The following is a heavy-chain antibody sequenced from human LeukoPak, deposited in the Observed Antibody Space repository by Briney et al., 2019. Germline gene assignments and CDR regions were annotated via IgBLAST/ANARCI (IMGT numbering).Heavy chain of an antibody. J-gene: IGHJ4*02. V-gene: IGHV1-18*01. CDR3: AREPNYVDTATRGLFDY. CDR2: ISAYNGNT. D-gene: IGHD5-18*01. CDR1: GYTFTSYG. Sequence: ASVKVSCKASGYTFTSYGISWVRQAPGQGLEWMGWISAYNGNTNYAQKLQGRVTMTTDTSTSTAYMELRSLRSDDTAVYYCAREPNYVDTATRGLFDYWGRGTLVTVSS.